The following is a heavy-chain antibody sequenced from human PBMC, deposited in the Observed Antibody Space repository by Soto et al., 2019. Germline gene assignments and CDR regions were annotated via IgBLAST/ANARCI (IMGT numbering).Heavy chain of an antibody. CDR1: GGSFSGYY. Sequence: SSETLSLTCAVYGGSFSGYYWSWIRQPPGKGLEWTGEINHSGSTNYNPSLKSRVTISVDTSKNQFSLKLSSVTAADTAVYYCARGDILTGTTLSYNWFDPWGQGTLVTVSS. J-gene: IGHJ5*02. V-gene: IGHV4-34*01. CDR2: INHSGST. CDR3: ARGDILTGTTLSYNWFDP. D-gene: IGHD1-7*01.